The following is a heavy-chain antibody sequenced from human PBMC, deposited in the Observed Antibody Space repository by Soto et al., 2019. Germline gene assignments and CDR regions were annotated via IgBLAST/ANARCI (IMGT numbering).Heavy chain of an antibody. CDR2: ISSSSSYI. CDR3: ARGSSNYDAFDI. V-gene: IGHV3-21*01. Sequence: EVQLVESGGGLVKPGGSLRLSCAASGFTFSSYSMNWVRQAPGKGLEWVSSISSSSSYIYYADSVKGRLAISRDNAKNSLYLQMNSLRAEDTAVYYCARGSSNYDAFDIWGQGTMVTVSS. D-gene: IGHD4-4*01. CDR1: GFTFSSYS. J-gene: IGHJ3*02.